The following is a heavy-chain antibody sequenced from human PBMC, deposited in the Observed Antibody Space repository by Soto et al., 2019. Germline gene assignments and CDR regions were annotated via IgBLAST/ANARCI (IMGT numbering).Heavy chain of an antibody. CDR1: GFTFSSYA. V-gene: IGHV3-23*01. CDR3: ANYLTAVGATSPFDY. Sequence: EVQLLESGGGLVQPGGSLRLSCAASGFTFSSYAMSWVRQAPGKGLEWVSAISGSGGSTYYADSVKGRFTISRDNSKDPLYLQMNSLRAEDTAVYYCANYLTAVGATSPFDYWGQGTLVTVSS. D-gene: IGHD1-26*01. CDR2: ISGSGGST. J-gene: IGHJ4*02.